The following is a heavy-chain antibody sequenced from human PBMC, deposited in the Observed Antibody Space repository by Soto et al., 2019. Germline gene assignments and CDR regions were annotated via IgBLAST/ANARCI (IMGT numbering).Heavy chain of an antibody. CDR3: ARASGGGNFDY. J-gene: IGHJ4*02. CDR2: IPGNGDST. D-gene: IGHD3-16*01. CDR1: GFTFSSYA. Sequence: EVQLLESGGDLVQPGGSLRLSCAASGFTFSSYAMSWVRQAPGKGLEWVSGIPGNGDSTYYTDSVKGRFTISRDNSKNTLYLQMNSLRVEDTAIYYCARASGGGNFDYWGQGTLVTVSS. V-gene: IGHV3-23*01.